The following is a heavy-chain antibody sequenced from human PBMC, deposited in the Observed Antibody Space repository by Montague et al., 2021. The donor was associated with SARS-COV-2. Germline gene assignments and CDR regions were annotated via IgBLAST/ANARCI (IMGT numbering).Heavy chain of an antibody. CDR1: GGSISSGDYY. CDR2: INHSGST. V-gene: IGHV4-39*07. CDR3: ARGYQLRFLEWSSRQSTFDY. J-gene: IGHJ4*02. Sequence: SETLSLTCTVSGGSISSGDYYWSWIRQPPGKGLEWIGEINHSGSTNYNPSLESRVTISVDTSKNQFSLKLSSVTAADTAVYYCARGYQLRFLEWSSRQSTFDYWGQGTLVTVSS. D-gene: IGHD3-3*01.